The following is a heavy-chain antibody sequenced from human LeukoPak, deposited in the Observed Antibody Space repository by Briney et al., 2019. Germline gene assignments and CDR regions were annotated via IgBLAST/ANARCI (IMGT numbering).Heavy chain of an antibody. V-gene: IGHV1-24*01. CDR3: ATGYGSGGAAFDY. CDR2: FDPENGET. D-gene: IGHD3-10*01. CDR1: GYTLTELS. J-gene: IGHJ4*02. Sequence: ASVKVSCKVSGYTLTELSMHWVRQAPGKGLEWMGGFDPENGETIYAQKFQGRVTMTEDTSTDTAYMELSSLRSEDTAVYYCATGYGSGGAAFDYWGQGTLVTVSS.